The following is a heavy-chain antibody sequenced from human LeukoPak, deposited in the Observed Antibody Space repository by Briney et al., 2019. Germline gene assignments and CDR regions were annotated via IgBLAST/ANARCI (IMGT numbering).Heavy chain of an antibody. Sequence: TGGSLRLSCAASGFTFSRSAMSWVRQAPGEGLEWVSAISGSGDRTYYTDAVKGRFTISRDNSKNTLYLQMNSLRADDTAVYSCAKDPPTVMANAFHIWGQGTMVTVS. D-gene: IGHD5-18*01. CDR1: GFTFSRSA. CDR3: AKDPPTVMANAFHI. CDR2: ISGSGDRT. J-gene: IGHJ3*02. V-gene: IGHV3-23*01.